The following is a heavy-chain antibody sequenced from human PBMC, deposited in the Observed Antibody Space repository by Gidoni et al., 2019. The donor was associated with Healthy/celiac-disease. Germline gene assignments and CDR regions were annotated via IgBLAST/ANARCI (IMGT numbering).Heavy chain of an antibody. V-gene: IGHV4-34*01. Sequence: QVQLQQWGAGLLTPSETLSLTCAVYGGSFSGYYWSWLRQPPGKGLEWIGEINHSGSTNYNPSLKSRVTISVDTSKNQFSLKLSSVTAADTAVYYCARAYRPNIRYSGSYYIDYWGQGTLVTVSS. J-gene: IGHJ4*02. D-gene: IGHD1-26*01. CDR1: GGSFSGYY. CDR3: ARAYRPNIRYSGSYYIDY. CDR2: INHSGST.